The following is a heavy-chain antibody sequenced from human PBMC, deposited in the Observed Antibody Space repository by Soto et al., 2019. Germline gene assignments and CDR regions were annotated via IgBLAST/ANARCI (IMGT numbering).Heavy chain of an antibody. Sequence: PGGSLRLSCAASGFTFSSYAMHWVRQAPGKGLEWVAVISYDGSNKYYADSVKGRFTISRDNSKNTLYLQMNSLRAEDTAVYYCALIDGVTIFGVVTNDAFDIWGQGTMVTVS. CDR3: ALIDGVTIFGVVTNDAFDI. V-gene: IGHV3-30-3*01. J-gene: IGHJ3*02. CDR1: GFTFSSYA. D-gene: IGHD3-3*01. CDR2: ISYDGSNK.